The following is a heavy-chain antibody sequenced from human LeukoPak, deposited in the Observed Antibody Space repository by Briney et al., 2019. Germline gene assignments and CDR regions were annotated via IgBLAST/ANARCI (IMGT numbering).Heavy chain of an antibody. CDR3: ARGDDHYYYALDV. D-gene: IGHD5-24*01. CDR2: IHTSGGST. J-gene: IGHJ6*02. V-gene: IGHV1-46*01. CDR1: GDTFTNYF. Sequence: ASVKVSCKASGDTFTNYFVHWVRQAPGQGPEWMGLIHTSGGSTTYAQKFQSRVTMTGDTSTSTVYMELSSLRSEDTAVYYCARGDDHYYYALDVWGQGTTVAVSS.